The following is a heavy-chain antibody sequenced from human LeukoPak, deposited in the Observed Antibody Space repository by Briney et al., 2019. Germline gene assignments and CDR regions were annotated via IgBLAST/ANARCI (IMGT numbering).Heavy chain of an antibody. CDR2: ISGTGGTT. Sequence: GGSLRLSCAASGFIFNNYAMTWVRQAPGKGLEWVSAISGTGGTTYYSDSVKGRFTISRDNSKNTLYLQMNSLRAEDTVVYYCAKELRFLEWFVFDYWGQGTLVTVSS. CDR1: GFIFNNYA. V-gene: IGHV3-23*01. D-gene: IGHD3-3*01. CDR3: AKELRFLEWFVFDY. J-gene: IGHJ4*02.